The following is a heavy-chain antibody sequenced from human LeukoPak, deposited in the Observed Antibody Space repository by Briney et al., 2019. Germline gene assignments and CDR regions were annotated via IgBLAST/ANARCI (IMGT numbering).Heavy chain of an antibody. Sequence: GGSLRLSCAASGFTFSSYAMSWVRQAPGKGLEWVSAISGSGGSTYYADSVEGRFTISRDNSKNTLYLQMNSLRAEDTAVYYCAKEIRALLVAATPIDYWGQGTLVTVSS. J-gene: IGHJ4*02. D-gene: IGHD2-15*01. CDR3: AKEIRALLVAATPIDY. V-gene: IGHV3-23*01. CDR1: GFTFSSYA. CDR2: ISGSGGST.